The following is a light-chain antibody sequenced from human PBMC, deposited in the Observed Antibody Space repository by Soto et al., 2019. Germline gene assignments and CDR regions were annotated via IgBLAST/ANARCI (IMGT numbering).Light chain of an antibody. Sequence: QSVLTQPPSVSGAPGQRVTISCTGSSSNIGAGYDVHWYQQLPGTAPKLLIYGNSNRPSEVPDRFSGSKSGTSASLAITGLQAEDDADYYCQSYDSSLSCVFGTGTKVTVL. J-gene: IGLJ1*01. CDR1: SSNIGAGYD. V-gene: IGLV1-40*01. CDR2: GNS. CDR3: QSYDSSLSCV.